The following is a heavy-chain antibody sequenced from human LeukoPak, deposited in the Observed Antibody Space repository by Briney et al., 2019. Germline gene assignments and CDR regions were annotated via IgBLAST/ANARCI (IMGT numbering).Heavy chain of an antibody. CDR1: GGTFSSYA. CDR2: IIPIFGTA. V-gene: IGHV1-69*05. Sequence: SVKVSCKASGGTFSSYAISWVREAPGQGLEWMGGIIPIFGTANYAQKFQGRVTITTDESTSTAYMELSSLRSEDTAVYYCARVGRRRSDSYGYDENWFDPWGQGTLVTVSS. CDR3: ARVGRRRSDSYGYDENWFDP. D-gene: IGHD5-18*01. J-gene: IGHJ5*02.